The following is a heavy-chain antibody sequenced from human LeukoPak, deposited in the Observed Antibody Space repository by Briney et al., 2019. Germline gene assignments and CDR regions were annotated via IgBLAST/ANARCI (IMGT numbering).Heavy chain of an antibody. V-gene: IGHV1-69*13. J-gene: IGHJ4*02. CDR1: GRTLRNYA. Sequence: VASVNVPYRACGRTLRNYAIRWVRQAPGQALEGMGGIIPIFCTTNYAQKFQGRDTITGDESTSTAYMELSRLRSEDTAVYYCTRGRSIVVVPAAPHFDYWGEGTLVTVSP. CDR3: TRGRSIVVVPAAPHFDY. D-gene: IGHD2-2*01. CDR2: IIPIFCTT.